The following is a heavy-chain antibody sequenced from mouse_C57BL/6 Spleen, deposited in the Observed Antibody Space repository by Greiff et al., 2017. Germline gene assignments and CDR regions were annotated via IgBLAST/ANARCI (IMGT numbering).Heavy chain of an antibody. CDR2: IYPRSGNT. CDR1: GYTFTSYG. D-gene: IGHD2-1*01. CDR3: ARWGEYYCGDAIDY. Sequence: QVQLKESGAELARPGASVKLSCKASGYTFTSYGISWVKQRTGQGLEWIGEIYPRSGNTYYNEKFKGKATLTAVKSSSTAYMELRSLTSEDSAVYFCARWGEYYCGDAIDYWGQGTSVTVSS. V-gene: IGHV1-81*01. J-gene: IGHJ4*01.